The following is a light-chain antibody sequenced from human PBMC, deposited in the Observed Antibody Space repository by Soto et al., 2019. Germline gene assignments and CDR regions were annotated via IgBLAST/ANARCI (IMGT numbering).Light chain of an antibody. CDR3: CPRGGSSPNSA. CDR2: EVS. J-gene: IGLJ1*01. Sequence: QSVLTQPASVSGSPGQSITISCTGTSSDVGSYNVVSWYQQHPGKAPKLMIYEVSKRPSGVSDRFSGSKSGNTASLTISGLQAEDEADYHCCPRGGSSPNSAFGPGTKITDL. V-gene: IGLV2-23*02. CDR1: SSDVGSYNV.